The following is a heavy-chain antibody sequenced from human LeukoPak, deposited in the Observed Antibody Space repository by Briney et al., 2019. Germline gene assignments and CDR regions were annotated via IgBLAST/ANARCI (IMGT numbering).Heavy chain of an antibody. CDR2: IRYDGSNK. CDR3: AKDLFGEHYYYMDV. CDR1: GFTFSSYG. D-gene: IGHD3-10*01. V-gene: IGHV3-30*02. Sequence: PGGSLRLSCAASGFTFSSYGMHWVRQAPGKGLEWVAFIRYDGSNKYYADSVKGRFTISRDNSKNTLYLQMNSLRAEDTAVYYCAKDLFGEHYYYMDVWGKGTTVTISS. J-gene: IGHJ6*03.